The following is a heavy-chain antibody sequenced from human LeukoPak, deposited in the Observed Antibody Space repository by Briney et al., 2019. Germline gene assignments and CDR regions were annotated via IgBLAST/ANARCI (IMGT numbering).Heavy chain of an antibody. Sequence: SETLSLTCTVSGGSISSYYWSWIRQPAGKGLEWIGRIYTSGSTNYNPSLKSRVTMSVDTPKNQFSLKLSSVTAADTAVYYCARAGYGSGYNWFDPWGQGTLVTVSS. CDR3: ARAGYGSGYNWFDP. V-gene: IGHV4-4*07. CDR1: GGSISSYY. J-gene: IGHJ5*02. D-gene: IGHD3-10*01. CDR2: IYTSGST.